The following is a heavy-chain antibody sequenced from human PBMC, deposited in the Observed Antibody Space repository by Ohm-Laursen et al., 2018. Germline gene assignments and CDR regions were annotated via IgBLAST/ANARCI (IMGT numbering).Heavy chain of an antibody. D-gene: IGHD1-26*01. CDR1: GYTFNGHY. J-gene: IGHJ4*02. V-gene: IGHV1-2*02. CDR2: INPNSGGT. Sequence: GSSVKVSCNASGYTFNGHYMHWVRQAPGQGLEWMGWINPNSGGTNYAQKFQGRVTMTRDTSISTAYMELSRLRSDDTAVYYCATNSGSYSTLLLPKYYFDYWGQGTLVTVSS. CDR3: ATNSGSYSTLLLPKYYFDY.